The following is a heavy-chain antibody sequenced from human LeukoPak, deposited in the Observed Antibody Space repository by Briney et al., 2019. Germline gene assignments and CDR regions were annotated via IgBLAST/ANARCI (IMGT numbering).Heavy chain of an antibody. Sequence: SETLSLTCAVYGGSFSGYYWSWIRQPPGKGLEWIAEINHSGNTNYNPSLKSHVTISVDTSKNQFSLKLSSVTAADTAVYYSARGQTSVVTAIPYYFDYWGRGTLVTVSS. V-gene: IGHV4-34*01. CDR2: INHSGNT. J-gene: IGHJ4*02. D-gene: IGHD2-21*02. CDR1: GGSFSGYY. CDR3: ARGQTSVVTAIPYYFDY.